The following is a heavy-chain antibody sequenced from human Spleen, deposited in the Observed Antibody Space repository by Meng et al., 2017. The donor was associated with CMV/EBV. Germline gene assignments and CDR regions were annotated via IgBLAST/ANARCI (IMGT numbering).Heavy chain of an antibody. CDR3: ARDNNWGPDY. CDR2: IHPHRGDT. J-gene: IGHJ4*02. V-gene: IGHV1-2*02. CDR1: GYTFTAHY. Sequence: SVKVSCKASGYTFTAHYFHWVRQAPGQGLEWMGWIHPHRGDTNYAQQCQGRVTLTRDTSINTGYMELTRLTSDDTAVYYCARDNNWGPDYWGQGTLVTVSS. D-gene: IGHD7-27*01.